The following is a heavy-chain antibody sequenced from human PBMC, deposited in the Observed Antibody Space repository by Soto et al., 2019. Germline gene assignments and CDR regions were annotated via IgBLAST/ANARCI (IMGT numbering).Heavy chain of an antibody. CDR2: VSDTGLST. Sequence: HAGGSLRLSCAASGFTFRSYALSWVRQAPGKGLEWVSTVSDTGLSTYYAGSVTGRFTISRDNSRNTLYLQMNGLRAEDTAVYYCAKSFYDSSGFDSWGLGTLVTVSS. J-gene: IGHJ5*01. CDR3: AKSFYDSSGFDS. CDR1: GFTFRSYA. D-gene: IGHD3-22*01. V-gene: IGHV3-23*01.